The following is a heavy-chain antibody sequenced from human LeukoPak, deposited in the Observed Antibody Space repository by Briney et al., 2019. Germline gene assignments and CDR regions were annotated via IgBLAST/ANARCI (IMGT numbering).Heavy chain of an antibody. CDR3: ARAHYPSTVTCFDY. D-gene: IGHD4-11*01. J-gene: IGHJ4*02. CDR2: IYPGDSDT. Sequence: GESLKISCKGSGYSFASFWIGWVRQMPGKGLEWMGIIYPGDSDTRYSPSFQGQVTISADKSISTAYLQWSSLKASDTAMYYCARAHYPSTVTCFDYWGQGTLVTVSS. V-gene: IGHV5-51*01. CDR1: GYSFASFW.